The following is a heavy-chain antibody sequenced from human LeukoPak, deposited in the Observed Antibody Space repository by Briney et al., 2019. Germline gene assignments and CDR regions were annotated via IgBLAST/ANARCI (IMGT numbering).Heavy chain of an antibody. CDR3: ARGPPDSQWLVWYYFDY. D-gene: IGHD6-19*01. CDR2: ISYSGST. V-gene: IGHV4-59*11. Sequence: SETLSLTRAVSGGPISNHYWSWVRQPPGKGLEWIGYISYSGSTKYNPALKGRGTISVDTSKNQFSLILSSVIAADTAFYYCARGPPDSQWLVWYYFDYWGQGTLVTVSS. J-gene: IGHJ4*02. CDR1: GGPISNHY.